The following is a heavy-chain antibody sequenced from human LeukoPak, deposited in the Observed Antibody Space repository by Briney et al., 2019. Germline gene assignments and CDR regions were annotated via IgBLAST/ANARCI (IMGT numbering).Heavy chain of an antibody. CDR3: ARGHGAVAGISI. D-gene: IGHD6-19*01. J-gene: IGHJ4*02. CDR1: GGSISSYY. CDR2: IYYSGST. Sequence: SETLSLTCTVSGGSISSYYWSWIRQPPGKGLEWIGYIYYSGSTNYNPSLKSRVTISVDTSKNQFSLKLSSVTAADTAVYYCARGHGAVAGISIWGQGTLVTVSS. V-gene: IGHV4-59*12.